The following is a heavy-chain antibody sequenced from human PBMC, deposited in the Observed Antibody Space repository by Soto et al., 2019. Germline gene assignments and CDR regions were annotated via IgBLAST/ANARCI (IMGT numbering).Heavy chain of an antibody. D-gene: IGHD6-19*01. J-gene: IGHJ3*02. CDR3: AHSPGGILVAGRPFHI. V-gene: IGHV2-5*02. CDR1: GFSLSTSGVG. CDR2: IYWDDDK. Sequence: QITLKESGPTLVKPTQTLTLTCTFSGFSLSTSGVGVGWIRQPPGKALEWLAVIYWDDDKRYSPSLKSRLAITKDTSKKHVVLTMTNMDPVDTATYFCAHSPGGILVAGRPFHIWGQGTMVTVSS.